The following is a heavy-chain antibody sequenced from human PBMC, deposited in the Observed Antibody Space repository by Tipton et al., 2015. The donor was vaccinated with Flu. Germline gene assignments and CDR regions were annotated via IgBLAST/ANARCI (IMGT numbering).Heavy chain of an antibody. J-gene: IGHJ4*02. CDR1: GDYINRGAY. D-gene: IGHD1-1*01. CDR3: AGDSNINWFFD. CDR2: IYQAGST. Sequence: TLSLTCAVSGDYINRGAYWGWIRQPPGKGLEWIGIIYQAGSTYYNPPLKSRVTVSVDTTRSQFSLKLYSLTAADTAVYYCAGDSNINWFFDWGQGTLVTVSS. V-gene: IGHV4-38-2*02.